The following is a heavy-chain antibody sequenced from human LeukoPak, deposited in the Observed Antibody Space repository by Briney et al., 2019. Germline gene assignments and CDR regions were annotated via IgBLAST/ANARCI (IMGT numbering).Heavy chain of an antibody. CDR3: ARDPEAGSSWYELLDY. J-gene: IGHJ4*02. CDR1: GYTFTSYG. V-gene: IGHV1-18*01. Sequence: ASVKVSCKASGYTFTSYGISWVRQAPGQGLEWMGWISAYNGNTNYAQKLQGRVTMTTDTSTSTAYMELRSLRSDDTAVYYCARDPEAGSSWYELLDYWGQGTLVTVSS. CDR2: ISAYNGNT. D-gene: IGHD6-13*01.